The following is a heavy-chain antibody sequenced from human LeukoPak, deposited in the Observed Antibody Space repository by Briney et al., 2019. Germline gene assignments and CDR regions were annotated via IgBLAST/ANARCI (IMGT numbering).Heavy chain of an antibody. V-gene: IGHV1-18*01. J-gene: IGHJ3*02. Sequence: ASVKVSCKASGYTFTSYGVSWVRQAPGQGLEWMGWISAYNGNTNYAQKLQGRVTMTTDTSTSTAYMELRSLRSDDTAVYYCARVVVLLSAFDIWGQGTMVTVSS. CDR2: ISAYNGNT. D-gene: IGHD3-22*01. CDR3: ARVVVLLSAFDI. CDR1: GYTFTSYG.